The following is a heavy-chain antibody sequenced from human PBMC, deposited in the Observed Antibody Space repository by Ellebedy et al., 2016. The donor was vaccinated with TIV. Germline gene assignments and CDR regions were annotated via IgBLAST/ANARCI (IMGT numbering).Heavy chain of an antibody. Sequence: SETLSLTCTVSGGSISSYYWSWIRQLPGKVLEWIGYIYYSGSTTYNPSLKSRVTISVDTSNNQFSLKLLSVTAADTAVYYCARDRAYYDFWSGYSNYYGMDVWGQGTTVTVSS. CDR2: IYYSGST. CDR3: ARDRAYYDFWSGYSNYYGMDV. D-gene: IGHD3-3*01. V-gene: IGHV4-59*01. J-gene: IGHJ6*02. CDR1: GGSISSYY.